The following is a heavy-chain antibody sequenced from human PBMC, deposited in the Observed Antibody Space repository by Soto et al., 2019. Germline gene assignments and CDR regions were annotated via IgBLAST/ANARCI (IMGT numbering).Heavy chain of an antibody. CDR3: AREVAYSDYPWGNDY. J-gene: IGHJ4*02. V-gene: IGHV3-33*01. CDR1: GFTFSSFA. Sequence: QVQLVESGGGVVQPGRSLRLSCAASGFTFSSFAMHWVRQAPGKGLEWVALIWYDGSNKYYADSVKGRFTISRDNSRSTLYLQMNSLGADDTAVYFCAREVAYSDYPWGNDYWGQGTLVTVSS. CDR2: IWYDGSNK. D-gene: IGHD4-17*01.